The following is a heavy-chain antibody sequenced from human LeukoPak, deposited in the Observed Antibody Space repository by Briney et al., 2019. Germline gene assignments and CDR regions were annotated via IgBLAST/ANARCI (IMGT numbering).Heavy chain of an antibody. CDR2: ISGDSSSA. D-gene: IGHD5-18*01. CDR3: AKDRYNFGSRFEM. Sequence: GGSLRLSCAASGFTFDDYAMHWARQGPGKGLEWVSGISGDSSSANYADSVKGRLTISRDNAQNSLYLQMSSLRVEDTALYYCAKDRYNFGSRFEMWGQGTMVLVAS. V-gene: IGHV3-9*01. J-gene: IGHJ3*02. CDR1: GFTFDDYA.